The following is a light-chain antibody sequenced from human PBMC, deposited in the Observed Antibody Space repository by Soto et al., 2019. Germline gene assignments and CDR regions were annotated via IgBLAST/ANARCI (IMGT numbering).Light chain of an antibody. CDR1: SFNIGNNG. Sequence: SVLTQPPSVSAAPRQRVTISCSGTSFNIGNNGVNWYQQLPGKAPKLLVYFDDLQPSGVSDRFSGSKSGTSASLAITGLRSEDEADYYCAAWDDSLSVHWVFGGGTKLTVL. CDR3: AAWDDSLSVHWV. CDR2: FDD. V-gene: IGLV1-36*01. J-gene: IGLJ3*02.